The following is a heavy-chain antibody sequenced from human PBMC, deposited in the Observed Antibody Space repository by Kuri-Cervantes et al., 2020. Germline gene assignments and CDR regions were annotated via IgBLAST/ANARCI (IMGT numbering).Heavy chain of an antibody. J-gene: IGHJ6*02. CDR3: ARERYGELVGYGMDV. V-gene: IGHV3-33*01. CDR2: IWYDGSNK. D-gene: IGHD4-17*01. Sequence: LSLTCAASGFTFSSYGTHWVRQAPGKGLEWVAAIWYDGSNKYYADSVKGRFTISRDNSKNTLYLQMNSLRAEDTAVYYCARERYGELVGYGMDVWGQGTTVTVSS. CDR1: GFTFSSYG.